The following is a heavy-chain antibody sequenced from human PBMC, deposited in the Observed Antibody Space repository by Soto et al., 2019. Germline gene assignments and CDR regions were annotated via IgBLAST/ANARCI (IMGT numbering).Heavy chain of an antibody. V-gene: IGHV1-69*13. Sequence: SVKVSCKASGGTFSSYAISWVRQAPGQGLEWMGGIIPIFGTANYAQKFQGRVTMTADASTSTAYMELSSLRSEDTAVYYCARDDSSSWDLYYYYYMDVWGKGTTVTVSS. J-gene: IGHJ6*03. CDR1: GGTFSSYA. CDR2: IIPIFGTA. D-gene: IGHD6-13*01. CDR3: ARDDSSSWDLYYYYYMDV.